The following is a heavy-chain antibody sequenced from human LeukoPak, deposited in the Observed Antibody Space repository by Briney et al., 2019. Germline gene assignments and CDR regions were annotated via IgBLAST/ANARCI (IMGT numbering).Heavy chain of an antibody. CDR2: NNPSGGST. D-gene: IGHD3-10*01. CDR1: GYTFTSYY. Sequence: ASVKVSCKASGYTFTSYYMHWVRQAPGQGLEWMGINNPSGGSTSYAQKFQGRVTMTRDTSTSTVYMELSSLRSEDTAVYYCARGELLWFGELPHAFDIWGQGTMVTVSS. CDR3: ARGELLWFGELPHAFDI. V-gene: IGHV1-46*03. J-gene: IGHJ3*02.